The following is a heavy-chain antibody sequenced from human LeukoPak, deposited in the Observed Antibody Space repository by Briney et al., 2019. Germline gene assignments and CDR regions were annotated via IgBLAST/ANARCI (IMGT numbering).Heavy chain of an antibody. CDR2: LSAYNGNT. CDR3: ARVSGTGYSSSWSFFDY. Sequence: ASVNVSCKASGYTFTSYGISWVRQAPGQGLECMGWLSAYNGNTNYAQKLQGRVTMTTDSSTSTAYMELRSLRSDDTAVYYCARVSGTGYSSSWSFFDYWGQGTLVTVSS. V-gene: IGHV1-18*01. CDR1: GYTFTSYG. J-gene: IGHJ4*02. D-gene: IGHD6-13*01.